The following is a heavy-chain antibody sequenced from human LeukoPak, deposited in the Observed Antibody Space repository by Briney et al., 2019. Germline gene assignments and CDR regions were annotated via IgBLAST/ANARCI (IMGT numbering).Heavy chain of an antibody. D-gene: IGHD2-15*01. Sequence: PSETLSLTCAVSGASITSSNYYWGWVRQSPGKGLEWIGNIYSSGNTYYNASLKSRVTMYIDTSKNQFSLKLSSVTAADTAVYYCARGVVGFWYFDLWGRGTLVTVSS. CDR2: IYSSGNT. V-gene: IGHV4-39*07. J-gene: IGHJ2*01. CDR1: GASITSSNYY. CDR3: ARGVVGFWYFDL.